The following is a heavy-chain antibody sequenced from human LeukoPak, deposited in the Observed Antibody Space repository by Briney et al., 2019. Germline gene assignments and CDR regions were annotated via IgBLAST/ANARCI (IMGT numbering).Heavy chain of an antibody. J-gene: IGHJ3*02. CDR3: AKQWDLRSAFDI. Sequence: GGSLRLSCAASGFTFSSYAMSWARQAPGKGLEWVSAISGSGGSTYYADSVKGRFTISRDNSKNTLYLQMNSLRAEDTAVYYCAKQWDLRSAFDIWGQGTMVTVSS. CDR2: ISGSGGST. V-gene: IGHV3-23*01. D-gene: IGHD1-26*01. CDR1: GFTFSSYA.